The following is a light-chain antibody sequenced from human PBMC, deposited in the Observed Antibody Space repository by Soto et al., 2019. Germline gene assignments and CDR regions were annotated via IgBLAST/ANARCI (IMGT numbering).Light chain of an antibody. CDR3: QQYNNWPPLT. V-gene: IGKV3-15*01. Sequence: EIVMTQSPATLSVSPGERATLSCRASQSVSSNFAWYQQKPGQAPRILIYGASTRATGIPARFSGSGSGTEFTLTISSLQSEDFAVYYCQQYNNWPPLTFGGGTKVEIK. J-gene: IGKJ4*01. CDR2: GAS. CDR1: QSVSSN.